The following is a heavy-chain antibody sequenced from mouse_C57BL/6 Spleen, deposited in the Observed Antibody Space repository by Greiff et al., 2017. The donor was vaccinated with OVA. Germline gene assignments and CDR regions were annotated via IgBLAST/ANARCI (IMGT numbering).Heavy chain of an antibody. CDR1: GYTFTSYW. J-gene: IGHJ4*01. D-gene: IGHD2-4*01. CDR3: ARGGGLRGYYAMDY. CDR2: IDPSDSYT. Sequence: QVQLQQPGAELVMPGASVKLSCKASGYTFTSYWMHWVKQRPGQGLEWIGEIDPSDSYTNYNQKFKGKSTLTVDKSSSTAYMQLSSLTSEDSAVYYCARGGGLRGYYAMDYWGQGTSVTVSS. V-gene: IGHV1-69*01.